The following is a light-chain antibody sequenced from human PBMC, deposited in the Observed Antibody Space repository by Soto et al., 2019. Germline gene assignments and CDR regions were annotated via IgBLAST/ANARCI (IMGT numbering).Light chain of an antibody. V-gene: IGLV2-8*01. CDR2: EVS. J-gene: IGLJ1*01. CDR1: SSDVGGYNY. Sequence: QCVLTRPPSASGAAGEGVTISCTGTSSDVGGYNYVSWYQQHPGKAPKLMIYEVSKRPSGVPDRFSGSKSGNTASLTVSGLQAEDEADYYCSSYAGSNNLRVFGTGTKVTVL. CDR3: SSYAGSNNLRV.